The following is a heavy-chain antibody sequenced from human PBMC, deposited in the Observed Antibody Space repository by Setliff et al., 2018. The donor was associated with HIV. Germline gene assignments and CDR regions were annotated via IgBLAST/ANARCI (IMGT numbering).Heavy chain of an antibody. D-gene: IGHD3-10*01. CDR3: ARALSYGSGTYSAAGF. V-gene: IGHV1-3*01. CDR1: GYTFTNYA. CDR2: INAGNGNT. J-gene: IGHJ4*02. Sequence: ASVKVSCKASGYTFTNYAIHWVRQAPGQGLEWMGWINAGNGNTESSKKFQGRVTITRETSATTAHMELSSLTPEDTAIYFCARALSYGSGTYSAAGFWGQGTLVTVSS.